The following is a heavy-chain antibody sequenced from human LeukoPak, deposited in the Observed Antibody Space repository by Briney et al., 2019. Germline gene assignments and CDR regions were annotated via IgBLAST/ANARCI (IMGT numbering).Heavy chain of an antibody. CDR3: ARRPPGIAAAGWDAFDI. J-gene: IGHJ3*02. V-gene: IGHV5-51*01. CDR1: GYRFTSYW. D-gene: IGHD6-13*01. Sequence: GESLKISCKGSGYRFTSYWIGWVRPMPGKGLEWMGIIYPGDSDTRYSPSFQGQVTISADKSISTAYLQWSSLKASDTAMYYCARRPPGIAAAGWDAFDIWGQGTMVTVSS. CDR2: IYPGDSDT.